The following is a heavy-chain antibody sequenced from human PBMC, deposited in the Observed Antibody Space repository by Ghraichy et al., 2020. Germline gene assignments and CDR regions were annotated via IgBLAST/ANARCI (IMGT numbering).Heavy chain of an antibody. CDR3: ARQTTYYYDSSGSYDY. D-gene: IGHD3-22*01. Sequence: SETLSLTCTVSGGSISSGSYYWSWIRQPAGKGLEWIGRIYTSGSTNYNPSLKSRVTISVDTSKNQFSLKLSSVTAADTAVYYCARQTTYYYDSSGSYDYWGQGTLVTVSS. V-gene: IGHV4-61*02. CDR2: IYTSGST. J-gene: IGHJ4*02. CDR1: GGSISSGSYY.